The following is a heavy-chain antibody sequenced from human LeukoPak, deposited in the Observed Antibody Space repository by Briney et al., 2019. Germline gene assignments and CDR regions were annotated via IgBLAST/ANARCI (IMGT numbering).Heavy chain of an antibody. V-gene: IGHV4-59*06. Sequence: SETLSLTCTVSGGSISSYYWSWIRQHPGKGLEWIGYIYYSGSTYYNPSLKSRVTISVDTSKNQFSLKLSSVTAADTAVYYCARDLSGYPQDYYYGMDVWGQGTTVTVSS. J-gene: IGHJ6*02. CDR2: IYYSGST. CDR1: GGSISSYY. D-gene: IGHD5-12*01. CDR3: ARDLSGYPQDYYYGMDV.